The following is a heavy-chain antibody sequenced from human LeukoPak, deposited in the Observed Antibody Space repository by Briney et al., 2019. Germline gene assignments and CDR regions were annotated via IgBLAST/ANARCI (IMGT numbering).Heavy chain of an antibody. J-gene: IGHJ4*02. CDR1: GFTFSSYS. V-gene: IGHV3-48*02. CDR2: INSTGRTI. CDR3: ARDGYGDYYSDN. D-gene: IGHD4-17*01. Sequence: GGSLRLSCAASGFTFSSYSMKWVRQAPGKGLEWVSYINSTGRTIFYAASVKGQFTISRDNAKNSLYLQMNSLRDENTVVYYWARDGYGDYYSDNWGEGTLVTVSS.